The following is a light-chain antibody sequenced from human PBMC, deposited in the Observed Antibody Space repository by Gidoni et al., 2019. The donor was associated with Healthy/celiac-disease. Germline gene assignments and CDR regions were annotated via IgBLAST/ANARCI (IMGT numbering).Light chain of an antibody. V-gene: IGKV3-15*01. CDR2: GAS. J-gene: IGKJ3*01. Sequence: DIGMTQSPSTLSVSTGERATLSCRASQSVSSNLTWYQQKPAQAPRLLIYGASTRPTGIPARFSGSGSGTEFTLTISSLQSEDFAVYYCQQYNNWPFTFGPGTKVDIK. CDR3: QQYNNWPFT. CDR1: QSVSSN.